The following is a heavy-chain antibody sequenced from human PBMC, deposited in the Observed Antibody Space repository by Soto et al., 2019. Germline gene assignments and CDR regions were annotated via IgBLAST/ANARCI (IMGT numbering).Heavy chain of an antibody. J-gene: IGHJ5*02. V-gene: IGHV4-39*01. CDR2: IYYSWST. CDR1: GGSISISSYY. D-gene: IGHD1-7*01. Sequence: PSETLSLTCTVAGGSISISSYYWGWIRQPPGKGLEWIGRIYYSWSTYYNPSLNRRVTISVDTYKNQFSLKLSSVTAADTAVYYCARHLRITGTNWLDPWGQGTLVTVSS. CDR3: ARHLRITGTNWLDP.